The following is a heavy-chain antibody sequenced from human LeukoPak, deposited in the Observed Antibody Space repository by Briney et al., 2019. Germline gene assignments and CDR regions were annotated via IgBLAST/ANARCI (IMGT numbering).Heavy chain of an antibody. J-gene: IGHJ4*02. V-gene: IGHV3-11*04. CDR1: GFTFSDYY. CDR3: AKRLSVESSGYAPGY. CDR2: ISSSGSTI. D-gene: IGHD3-22*01. Sequence: TGGSLRLSCAASGFTFSDYYMSWIRQAPGKGLEWVSYISSSGSTIYYADSVKGRFTISRDNAKNSLYPQMNSLRAEDTAVYYCAKRLSVESSGYAPGYWGQGTLVTVSS.